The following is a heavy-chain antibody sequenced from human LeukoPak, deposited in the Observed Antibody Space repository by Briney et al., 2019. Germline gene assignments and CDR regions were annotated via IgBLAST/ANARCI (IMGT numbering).Heavy chain of an antibody. D-gene: IGHD3-3*01. J-gene: IGHJ6*02. CDR1: GFTFSSYA. CDR2: ISYDGSNK. V-gene: IGHV3-30-3*01. Sequence: GGSLRLSCAASGFTFSSYAMHCVRQAPGKGLEWVAVISYDGSNKYYADSVKGRFTISRDNSKNTLYLQMNSLRAEDTAVYYCARKYYDFWSGAFYYYYGMDVWGQGTTVTVSS. CDR3: ARKYYDFWSGAFYYYYGMDV.